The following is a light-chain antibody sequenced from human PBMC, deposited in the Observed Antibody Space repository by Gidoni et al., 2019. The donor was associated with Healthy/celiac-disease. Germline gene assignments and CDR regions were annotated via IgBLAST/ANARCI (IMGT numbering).Light chain of an antibody. CDR1: SSDVGGYNY. CDR3: SSYTSSSTLYV. V-gene: IGLV2-14*03. CDR2: DVS. Sequence: QSALTQPASVSGSPGQSITISCTGTSSDVGGYNYVSWYQQHPGKAPKLMIYDVSNRPSGVSNRFSGSKSEDEADYYCSSYTSSSTLYVFGTGTKVTVL. J-gene: IGLJ1*01.